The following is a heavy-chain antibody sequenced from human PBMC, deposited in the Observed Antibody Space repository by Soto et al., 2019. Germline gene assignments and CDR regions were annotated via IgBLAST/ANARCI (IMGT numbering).Heavy chain of an antibody. D-gene: IGHD6-19*01. J-gene: IGHJ2*01. CDR3: ARDRASGWYFRYFDL. CDR1: GFTFSSYG. Sequence: QVQLVESGGGVVQPGRSLRLSCAASGFTFSSYGMHWVRQAPGKGLEWVAVIWYDGNNKYYADSVKGRFTISRDNSKNTLYLQMNSLRAEDTAVYYCARDRASGWYFRYFDLWGRGTLVTVSS. V-gene: IGHV3-33*01. CDR2: IWYDGNNK.